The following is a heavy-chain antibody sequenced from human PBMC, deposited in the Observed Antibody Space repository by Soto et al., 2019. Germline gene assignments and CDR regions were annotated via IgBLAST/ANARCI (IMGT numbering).Heavy chain of an antibody. D-gene: IGHD3-22*01. J-gene: IGHJ5*02. V-gene: IGHV3-7*01. CDR1: GFTFSSYW. Sequence: GGSLRLSCAASGFTFSSYWMSWVRQAPGKGLEWVANIKQDGSEKYYVDSVKGRFTISRDNAKNSLYLQMNSLRAEDTAVYYCARDYYYYDSSGYAGWWFDPWGQGTLVTVSS. CDR3: ARDYYYYDSSGYAGWWFDP. CDR2: IKQDGSEK.